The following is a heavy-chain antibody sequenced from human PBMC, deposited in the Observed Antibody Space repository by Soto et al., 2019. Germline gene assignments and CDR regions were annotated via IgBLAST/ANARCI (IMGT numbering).Heavy chain of an antibody. D-gene: IGHD2-2*01. CDR2: VYYSGST. J-gene: IGHJ4*02. Sequence: SETLSLTCTVSGGSISISTYYWGWIRQPPGKGLEWIGSVYYSGSTYYNPSLKSRVTIAVDTSKNRFSLKLSSVTAADTAVYYCAGGDCSSTSCYFDYWGQGTLVTVSS. V-gene: IGHV4-39*02. CDR1: GGSISISTYY. CDR3: AGGDCSSTSCYFDY.